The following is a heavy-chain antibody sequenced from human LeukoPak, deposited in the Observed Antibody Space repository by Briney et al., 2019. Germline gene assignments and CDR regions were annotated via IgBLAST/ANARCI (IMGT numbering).Heavy chain of an antibody. J-gene: IGHJ6*03. D-gene: IGHD1-1*01. CDR2: IKQDGSEN. CDR3: ARGPPQRVRINYYYYMDV. CDR1: GFTFSSYW. Sequence: PGGSLRLSCAASGFTFSSYWMSWVRQAPGKGLEWVANIKQDGSENYYVDSVKGRFTISRDNAKNSLYLQMNSLRAEDTAVYYCARGPPQRVRINYYYYMDVWGKGTTVTVSS. V-gene: IGHV3-7*01.